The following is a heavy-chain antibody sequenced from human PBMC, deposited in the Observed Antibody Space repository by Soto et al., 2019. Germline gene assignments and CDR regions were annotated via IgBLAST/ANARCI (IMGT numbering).Heavy chain of an antibody. J-gene: IGHJ4*02. CDR3: AKGDNLGPKTGYAYDH. V-gene: IGHV6-1*01. Sequence: SQTLSLTCAISGDSVSSNTASWNWIRQSPSRGLEWLGRTYFRSKWYNDYAVSMKSRIIINPDTSNNQFSLQLNSVTPEDTAVYFCAKGDNLGPKTGYAYDHWGQGIMVTVS. CDR1: GDSVSSNTAS. CDR2: TYFRSKWYN. D-gene: IGHD5-12*01.